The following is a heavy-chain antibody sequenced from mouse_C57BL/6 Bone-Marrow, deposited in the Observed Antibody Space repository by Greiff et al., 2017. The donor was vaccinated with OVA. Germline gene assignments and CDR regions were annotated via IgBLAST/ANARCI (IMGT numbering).Heavy chain of an antibody. V-gene: IGHV1-64*01. D-gene: IGHD2-2*01. J-gene: IGHJ1*03. CDR3: AREEVDLLWLRRRPLWYFDV. CDR2: IHPNSGST. Sequence: QVQLQQPGAELVKPGASVKLSCKASGYTFTSYWMHWVKQRPGQGLEWIGMIHPNSGSTNYNEKFKSKATLTVDKSSSTAYMQLSSLTSEDSAVYYCAREEVDLLWLRRRPLWYFDVWGTGTTVTVSS. CDR1: GYTFTSYW.